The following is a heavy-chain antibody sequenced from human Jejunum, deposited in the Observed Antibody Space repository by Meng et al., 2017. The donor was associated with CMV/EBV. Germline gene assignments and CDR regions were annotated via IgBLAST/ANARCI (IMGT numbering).Heavy chain of an antibody. V-gene: IGHV1-69*02. J-gene: IGHJ4*02. CDR1: GDTFTDYS. CDR2: VFAVLGVA. Sequence: SGDTFTDYSFNWVRQAPGQRPEWMGMVFAVLGVANLAEKFQGRVTITADKSSSITSLEMTNLRSQDTAVYYCAGGDRPGYYYKYWGQGTPVTVSS. CDR3: AGGDRPGYYYKY. D-gene: IGHD3-22*01.